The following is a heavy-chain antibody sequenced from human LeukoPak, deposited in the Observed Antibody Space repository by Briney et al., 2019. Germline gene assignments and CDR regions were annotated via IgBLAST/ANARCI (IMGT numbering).Heavy chain of an antibody. D-gene: IGHD5-12*01. J-gene: IGHJ4*02. CDR2: INPNSGGT. Sequence: GASVKVSCKASGYTFTGYYMHWVRQAPGQGLEWMGWINPNSGGTNDAQKFQGRVTMTRDTSISTAYMELSRLRSDDTAVYYCAREMERGYDWFDYWGQGTLVTVSS. CDR3: AREMERGYDWFDY. CDR1: GYTFTGYY. V-gene: IGHV1-2*02.